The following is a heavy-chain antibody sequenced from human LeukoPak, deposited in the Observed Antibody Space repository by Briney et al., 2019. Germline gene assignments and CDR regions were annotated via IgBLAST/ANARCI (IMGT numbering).Heavy chain of an antibody. CDR3: ARDESGQQLGLYYYYMDV. V-gene: IGHV1-18*01. J-gene: IGHJ6*03. CDR1: GYTFTSYG. Sequence: ASVTVSCKASGYTFTSYGISWVRQAPGQGLEWMGWISAYNGNTNYAQKLQGRVTMTTDTSTSTAYMELRSLRSDDTAVYYCARDESGQQLGLYYYYMDVWGKGTTVTVSS. CDR2: ISAYNGNT. D-gene: IGHD6-13*01.